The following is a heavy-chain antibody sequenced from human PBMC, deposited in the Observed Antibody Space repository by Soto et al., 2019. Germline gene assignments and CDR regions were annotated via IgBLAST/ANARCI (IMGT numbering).Heavy chain of an antibody. J-gene: IGHJ4*02. CDR2: IYYSGST. V-gene: IGHV4-30-4*01. CDR3: ASLNRMVRGVIMLDY. CDR1: GGSISSGDYY. D-gene: IGHD3-10*01. Sequence: PSETLSLTCTVSGGSISSGDYYWSWIRQPPGKGLEWIGYIYYSGSTYYNPSLKSRVTISVDTSKNQFSLKLSSVTAADTAVCYCASLNRMVRGVIMLDYWGQGTLVTVSS.